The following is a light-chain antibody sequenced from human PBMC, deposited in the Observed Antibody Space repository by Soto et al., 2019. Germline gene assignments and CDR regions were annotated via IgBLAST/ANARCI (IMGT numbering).Light chain of an antibody. CDR2: DNN. CDR3: GTWDSSLSAGV. V-gene: IGLV1-51*01. CDR1: SSNIGNNY. J-gene: IGLJ2*01. Sequence: QSVLTQPPSLSAAPGQKVTISCSGRSSNIGNNYVSWYQQLPGTDPKLLIYDNNKRPSGIPDRFSGSKSGTSATLGITGLQTGDEADYYCGTWDSSLSAGVFGGGTKLTVL.